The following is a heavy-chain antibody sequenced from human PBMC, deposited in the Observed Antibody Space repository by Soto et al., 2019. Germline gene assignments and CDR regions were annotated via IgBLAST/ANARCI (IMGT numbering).Heavy chain of an antibody. V-gene: IGHV6-1*01. Sequence: KQSQTLSLTCAISGDSVSSNSAAWNWIRQSPSRGLGWLGRTYYRSKWYNDYAVSVKSRITINPDTSKNQFSLQLNSVTPEDTAVYYCARVMGYCGGDCYSDAFDIWGQGTMVTVSS. J-gene: IGHJ3*02. D-gene: IGHD2-21*02. CDR2: TYYRSKWYN. CDR1: GDSVSSNSAA. CDR3: ARVMGYCGGDCYSDAFDI.